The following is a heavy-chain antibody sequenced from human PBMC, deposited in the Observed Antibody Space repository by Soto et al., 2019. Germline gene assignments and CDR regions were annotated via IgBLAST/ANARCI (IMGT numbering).Heavy chain of an antibody. CDR3: ATVSTIIAAAEGDAFDI. CDR1: GFTFSSYG. CDR2: ISYDGSNK. J-gene: IGHJ3*02. D-gene: IGHD6-13*01. Sequence: QVQLVESGGGVVQPGRSLRLSCAASGFTFSSYGMHWVRQAPGKGLEWVAVISYDGSNKYYADSVKGRFTISRDNSKNTLYLQMNSLRAEDTAVYYCATVSTIIAAAEGDAFDIWGQGTMVTVSS. V-gene: IGHV3-30*03.